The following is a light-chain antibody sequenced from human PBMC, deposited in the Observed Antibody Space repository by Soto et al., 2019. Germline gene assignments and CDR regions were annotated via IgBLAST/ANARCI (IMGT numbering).Light chain of an antibody. Sequence: QSVLTQPASVSGSPGQSITISCTGTSSVVGGYNYVSWYQQHPGKAPKLMIYDVSNRPSGVSNRCSGSKSGNTASLSISGLQAEDEADYYCSSYTSSSTRVFGTGTKVTVL. CDR1: SSVVGGYNY. CDR3: SSYTSSSTRV. V-gene: IGLV2-14*01. J-gene: IGLJ1*01. CDR2: DVS.